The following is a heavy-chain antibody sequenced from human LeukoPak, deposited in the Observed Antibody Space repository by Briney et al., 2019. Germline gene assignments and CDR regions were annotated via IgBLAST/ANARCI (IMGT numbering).Heavy chain of an antibody. J-gene: IGHJ6*03. CDR2: IYYSGST. CDR3: ARTTEAHSWRTRYYDCYMDV. D-gene: IGHD6-13*01. CDR1: GGSISSYY. Sequence: KPSETLSLTCTVSGGSISSYYWSWIRQPPGKGLEWIGYIYYSGSTNYNPSLKSRVTISVDTSKNQFSLKLSSVTAADTAVYYCARTTEAHSWRTRYYDCYMDVWGKGTTVTVSS. V-gene: IGHV4-59*01.